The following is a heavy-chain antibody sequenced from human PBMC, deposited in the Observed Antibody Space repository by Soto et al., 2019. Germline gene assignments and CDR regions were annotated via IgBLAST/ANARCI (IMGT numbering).Heavy chain of an antibody. D-gene: IGHD3-22*01. CDR2: IIPIFGTA. CDR1: GGTFSSYA. J-gene: IGHJ4*02. V-gene: IGHV1-69*13. Sequence: SVKVSCKASGGTFSSYAISWVRQAPGQGLEWMGGIIPIFGTANYAQKFQGRVTITADESTSTAYMELSSLRSEDTAVYYCARANTYYYDSSGYNGFAYWGQGTLVTV. CDR3: ARANTYYYDSSGYNGFAY.